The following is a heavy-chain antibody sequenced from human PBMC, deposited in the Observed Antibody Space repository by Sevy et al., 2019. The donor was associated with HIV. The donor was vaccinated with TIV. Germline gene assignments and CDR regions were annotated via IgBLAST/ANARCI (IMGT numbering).Heavy chain of an antibody. CDR2: INHSGST. V-gene: IGHV4-34*01. J-gene: IGHJ6*02. CDR3: ARGGRYCSSTSCSLLNYYGMDV. CDR1: GGSFSGYY. D-gene: IGHD2-2*01. Sequence: SETLSLTCAVYGGSFSGYYWSWIRQPPGKGLEWIGEINHSGSTNYNPSLKSRVTISVDTSKNQFSLKLSSVTAADTAVHYCARGGRYCSSTSCSLLNYYGMDVWGQGTTVTVSS.